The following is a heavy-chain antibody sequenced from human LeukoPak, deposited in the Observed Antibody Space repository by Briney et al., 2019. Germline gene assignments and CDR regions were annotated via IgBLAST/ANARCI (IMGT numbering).Heavy chain of an antibody. CDR3: ARIPLTGANAFDI. D-gene: IGHD7-27*01. V-gene: IGHV4-59*01. J-gene: IGHJ3*02. Sequence: PSETLSLTCTVSGGSIGSYYCSWIRQPPGKGLEWIGYMYYSGITKYNPSLKSRVSISVDTSKNQFSLKLNSVTAADTAFYYCARIPLTGANAFDIWGQGTLVTVSS. CDR1: GGSIGSYY. CDR2: MYYSGIT.